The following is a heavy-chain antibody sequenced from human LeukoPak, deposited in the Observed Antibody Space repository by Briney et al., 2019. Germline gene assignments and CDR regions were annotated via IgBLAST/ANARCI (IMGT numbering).Heavy chain of an antibody. Sequence: SETLSLTCTVSGGSISSSSYYWGWIRQPPGKGLEWIGSIYYSGSTYYNPSLKSRVTISVDTSKNQFSLKLSSVTAADTAVYYCARLSDYYDSSGLIDYWGQGTLVTVSS. CDR3: ARLSDYYDSSGLIDY. D-gene: IGHD3-22*01. CDR2: IYYSGST. J-gene: IGHJ4*02. CDR1: GGSISSSSYY. V-gene: IGHV4-39*01.